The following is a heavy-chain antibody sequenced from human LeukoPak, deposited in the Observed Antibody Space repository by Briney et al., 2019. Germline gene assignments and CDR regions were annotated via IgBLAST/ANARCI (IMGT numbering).Heavy chain of an antibody. V-gene: IGHV3-33*01. CDR3: ARVSSTHYFDY. Sequence: PGGSLRLSCAASGFILSNYDMHWVRQAPHQGLEWVAVIWYDGSNKYYADSVKGRFTISRDNSENTLYLQMNSLRAEDTAVYYCARVSSTHYFDYWGQGTLVAVSS. J-gene: IGHJ4*02. CDR1: GFILSNYD. D-gene: IGHD2-2*01. CDR2: IWYDGSNK.